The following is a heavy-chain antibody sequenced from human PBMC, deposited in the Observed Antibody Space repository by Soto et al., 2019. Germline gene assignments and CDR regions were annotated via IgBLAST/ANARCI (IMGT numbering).Heavy chain of an antibody. CDR2: ISYDGSNT. CDR1: GFTFSSYG. J-gene: IGHJ4*02. V-gene: IGHV3-30*18. Sequence: QVQLVESGGGVVQPGRSLRLSCVASGFTFSSYGMHWVRQAPGKGLEWVAIISYDGSNTYYADSVKGRFTISRDNSKNRLYLQMNSLRAEDTSVYYCAKEGGLSGSYYISSSDYFDYWGQGTLVTVSS. D-gene: IGHD1-26*01. CDR3: AKEGGLSGSYYISSSDYFDY.